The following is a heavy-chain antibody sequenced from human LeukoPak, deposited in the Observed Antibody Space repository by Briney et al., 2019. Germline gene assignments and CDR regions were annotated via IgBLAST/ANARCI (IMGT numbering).Heavy chain of an antibody. CDR2: IIPIFGTA. CDR1: GGTFSSYA. J-gene: IGHJ3*02. D-gene: IGHD3-16*01. Sequence: ASVKVTCKASGGTFSSYAISWVRQAPGQGLEWMGGIIPIFGTANYAQKFQGRVTITADESTSTAYMELSSLRSEDTAVYYCARAGGGGGAFDIWGQGTMVTVSS. V-gene: IGHV1-69*13. CDR3: ARAGGGGGAFDI.